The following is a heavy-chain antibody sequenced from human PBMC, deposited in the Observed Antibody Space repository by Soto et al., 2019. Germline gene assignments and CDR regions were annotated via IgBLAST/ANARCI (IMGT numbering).Heavy chain of an antibody. D-gene: IGHD3-3*01. CDR1: GFTFSSYG. J-gene: IGHJ4*02. V-gene: IGHV3-30*18. Sequence: QVQLVESGGGVVQPGRSLRLSCAASGFTFSSYGMHWVRQAPGKGLEWVAVISYDGSKKYYADSLMGRFTISRDNSKNTLYLQMYRLIGEDTAVYYCGKDLATIFGGDYWGQGTLVTVSS. CDR3: GKDLATIFGGDY. CDR2: ISYDGSKK.